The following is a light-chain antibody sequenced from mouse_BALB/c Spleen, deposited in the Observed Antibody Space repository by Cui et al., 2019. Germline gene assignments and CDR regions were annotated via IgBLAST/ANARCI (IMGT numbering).Light chain of an antibody. CDR1: SSVSY. CDR2: ATS. J-gene: IGKJ1*01. Sequence: QIVLSQSPAILSASPGEKVTMSRRASSSVSYMHWYQQKPGSSPKPWIYATSNLASGVPARFSGSGSGTSYSLTISRVEAEDAATYYCQQWSSNPRTFGGGTKLEIK. CDR3: QQWSSNPRT. V-gene: IGKV4-72*01.